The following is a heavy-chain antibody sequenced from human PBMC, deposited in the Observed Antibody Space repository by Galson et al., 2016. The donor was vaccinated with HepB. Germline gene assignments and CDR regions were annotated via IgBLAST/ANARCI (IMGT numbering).Heavy chain of an antibody. J-gene: IGHJ4*02. CDR1: RASVTSGGFY. CDR2: NYNGGTS. D-gene: IGHD5-18*01. Sequence: TLSLTCAVSRASVTSGGFYWTWFRQHPVKGLEWIGYNYNGGTSYYAPSLRSRVTISVDTSKNEFSLRLNSVTAADTGVYYCATKAGYTTGWGFWGQGTLVTVSS. V-gene: IGHV4-31*11. CDR3: ATKAGYTTGWGF.